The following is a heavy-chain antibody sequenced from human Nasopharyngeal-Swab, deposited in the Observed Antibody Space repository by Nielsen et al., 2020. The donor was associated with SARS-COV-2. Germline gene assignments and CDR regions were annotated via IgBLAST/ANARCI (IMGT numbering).Heavy chain of an antibody. J-gene: IGHJ4*02. V-gene: IGHV3-15*01. CDR2: IKSKTDGGTT. Sequence: VRQAPGKGLEWVGRIKSKTDGGTTDYAAPVKGRFTISRDDSKNTLCLQMNSLKTEDTAVYYCTALRSYYYDSTDPSGYWGQGTLVTVSP. CDR3: TALRSYYYDSTDPSGY. D-gene: IGHD3-22*01.